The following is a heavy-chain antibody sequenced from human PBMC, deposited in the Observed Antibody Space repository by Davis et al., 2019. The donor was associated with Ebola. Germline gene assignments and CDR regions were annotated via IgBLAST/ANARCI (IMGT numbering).Heavy chain of an antibody. CDR2: ISSGGHSS. V-gene: IGHV3-48*03. CDR1: RFSFGLYE. Sequence: PGGSLRLSCVGSRFSFGLYEMNWVRQSPGKGLEWIAYISSGGHSSHYADSVKGRFTVTRDNSKNSLYLQMNGLRVDDAGLYYCARVGCDSSRCYGLDYYYGMDVWGHGTTVSVSS. J-gene: IGHJ6*02. D-gene: IGHD3-22*01. CDR3: ARVGCDSSRCYGLDYYYGMDV.